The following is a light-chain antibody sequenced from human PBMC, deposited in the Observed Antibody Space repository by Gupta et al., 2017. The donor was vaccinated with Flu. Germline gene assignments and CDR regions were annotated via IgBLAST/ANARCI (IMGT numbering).Light chain of an antibody. J-gene: IGLJ3*02. V-gene: IGLV1-40*01. CDR2: GNN. CDR1: SSNLGAGYD. CDR3: QSYDSSLSGSV. Sequence: QSGLTQPPSVSGAPGQRLTISCTGSSSNLGAGYDVHWHQHFPGKAPKLLLYGNNHRPSGVPDRFSGSKSGTSASLAITGLQADDEADYFCQSYDSSLSGSVFGGGTKLTVL.